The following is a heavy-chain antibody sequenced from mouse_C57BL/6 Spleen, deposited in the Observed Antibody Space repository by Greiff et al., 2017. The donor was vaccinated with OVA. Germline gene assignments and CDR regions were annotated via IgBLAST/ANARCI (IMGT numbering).Heavy chain of an antibody. CDR3: ARIDSSGYHYAMDY. CDR2: IWTGGGT. D-gene: IGHD3-2*02. J-gene: IGHJ4*01. CDR1: GFSLTSYA. V-gene: IGHV2-9-1*01. Sequence: VQLVESGPGLVAPSQSLSITCTVSGFSLTSYAISWVRQPPGKGLEWLGVIWTGGGTNYNSALKSRLSISKDNSKSQVFLKMNSLQTDDTARYYCARIDSSGYHYAMDYWGQGTSVTVSS.